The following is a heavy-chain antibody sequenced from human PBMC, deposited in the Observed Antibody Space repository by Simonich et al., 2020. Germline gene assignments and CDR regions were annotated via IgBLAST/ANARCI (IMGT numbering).Heavy chain of an antibody. J-gene: IGHJ3*02. CDR1: GYTFTGYY. Sequence: QVQLVQSGAEVKKPGASVKVSCKASGYTFTGYYIHWVRQAPGQGLEWMEWSKHTRGGTNYAQKFQGRGPMTRDSSISTAYMELIRLRSDDTAVYYCARGLLSGSYYAFDIWGQGTMVTVSS. CDR3: ARGLLSGSYYAFDI. D-gene: IGHD1-26*01. CDR2: SKHTRGGT. V-gene: IGHV1-2*02.